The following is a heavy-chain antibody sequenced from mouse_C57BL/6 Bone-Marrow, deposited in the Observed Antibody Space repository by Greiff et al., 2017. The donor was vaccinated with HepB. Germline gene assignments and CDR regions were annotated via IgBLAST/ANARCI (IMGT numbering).Heavy chain of an antibody. CDR1: GYTFTSYW. CDR3: ARYGFAY. J-gene: IGHJ3*01. Sequence: QVQLQQPVAELVMPGASVKLSCKASGYTFTSYWMHWVKQRPGQGLEWIGEIDPSDSYTNYNQKFQGKSTLTVDKSSSTAYMQLSSLTSEDSAVYYCARYGFAYWGQGTLVTVSA. CDR2: IDPSDSYT. V-gene: IGHV1-69*01. D-gene: IGHD1-1*01.